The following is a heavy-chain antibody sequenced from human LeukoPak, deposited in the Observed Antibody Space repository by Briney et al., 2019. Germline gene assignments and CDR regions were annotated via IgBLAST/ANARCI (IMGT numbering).Heavy chain of an antibody. D-gene: IGHD3-10*01. J-gene: IGHJ6*02. CDR2: IYYSGRST. V-gene: IGHV4-59*01. CDR1: GGSMSGSF. Sequence: SETLSLTCTVSGGSMSGSFWTWIRQPPGRELEWIGSIYYSGRSTKYNPSLKSRVTISVDTSKSQFSLNLNSATAADTAVYYCARTSRHFYGSGTNLTPWPAGMDVWGQGTTVTVSS. CDR3: ARTSRHFYGSGTNLTPWPAGMDV.